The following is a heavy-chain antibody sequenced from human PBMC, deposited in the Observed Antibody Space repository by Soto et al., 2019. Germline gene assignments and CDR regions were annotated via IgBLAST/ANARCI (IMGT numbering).Heavy chain of an antibody. D-gene: IGHD2-2*01. CDR1: GRSFSTYY. V-gene: IGHV4-34*01. CDR2: INHSGST. CDR3: ARGPTPGGYCSSTSCKSFDY. J-gene: IGHJ4*02. Sequence: SETLSLTCAVSGRSFSTYYWSWIRQPPGTGLEWIGQINHSGSTNYNPSLKSRVTISVDTSKNQFSLKVYTVTAADTAVYYFARGPTPGGYCSSTSCKSFDYWGQGTQVTVSS.